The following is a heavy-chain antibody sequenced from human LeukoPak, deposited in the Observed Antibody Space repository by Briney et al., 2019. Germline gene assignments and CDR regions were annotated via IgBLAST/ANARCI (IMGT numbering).Heavy chain of an antibody. CDR2: MCKTGPR. Sequence: GGSLRLSCAVSGFSVSTKYMGWVRQAPGKGLEWVAVMCKTGPRYYAESVKVRFTVSRDTSNNTLDLQMNSLRVEDTAVYYCATIRPYYYDSSGPFDHWGQGALVTVSS. CDR3: ATIRPYYYDSSGPFDH. V-gene: IGHV3-53*01. CDR1: GFSVSTKY. D-gene: IGHD3-22*01. J-gene: IGHJ4*02.